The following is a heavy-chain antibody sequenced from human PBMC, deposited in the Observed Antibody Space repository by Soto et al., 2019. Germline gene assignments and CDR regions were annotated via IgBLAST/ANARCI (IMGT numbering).Heavy chain of an antibody. D-gene: IGHD3-22*01. CDR3: VRDLYDSSGYCPFDY. Sequence: EVQLVESGGGLVQPGGSLKLSCAASGFTFSTYEMNWVRQAPGKGLEWLSYISGSGNTKYHADSVKGRFIISRDNAKKSLYLQMFSLGAEDTAVYYCVRDLYDSSGYCPFDYWGQGTLVTVSS. CDR1: GFTFSTYE. J-gene: IGHJ4*02. CDR2: ISGSGNTK. V-gene: IGHV3-48*03.